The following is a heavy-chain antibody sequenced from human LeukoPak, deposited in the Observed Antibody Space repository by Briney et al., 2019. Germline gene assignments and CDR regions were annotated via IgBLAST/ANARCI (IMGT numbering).Heavy chain of an antibody. D-gene: IGHD3-9*01. J-gene: IGHJ5*02. V-gene: IGHV1-2*02. Sequence: ASVKVSCKASGYTFTSYGISWVRQAPGQGLEWMGWMNPSSGGTKYAQQFQGRVTMTRDTSISTAYMELSRLRSDDTAVYYCARDYFYVTTGYYWFDPWGQGTLVTVSS. CDR2: MNPSSGGT. CDR3: ARDYFYVTTGYYWFDP. CDR1: GYTFTSYG.